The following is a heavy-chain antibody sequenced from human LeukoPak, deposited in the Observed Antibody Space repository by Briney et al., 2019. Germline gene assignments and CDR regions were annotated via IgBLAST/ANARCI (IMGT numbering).Heavy chain of an antibody. CDR2: INPNSGGT. Sequence: VKVSCKASGYTFTGYYMHWVRQASGQGLEWMGWINPNSGGTNYAQKFQGRVTMTRDTSISTAYMELSRLRSDDTAVYYCARDVTGWLLLHYFDYWGQGTLVTVSS. J-gene: IGHJ4*02. D-gene: IGHD5-12*01. V-gene: IGHV1-2*02. CDR1: GYTFTGYY. CDR3: ARDVTGWLLLHYFDY.